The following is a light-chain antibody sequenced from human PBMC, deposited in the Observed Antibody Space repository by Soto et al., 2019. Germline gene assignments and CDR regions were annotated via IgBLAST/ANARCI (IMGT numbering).Light chain of an antibody. Sequence: EIVLVQAPGTLSSSPGGRDTLSCRASQSVTSTYLAWYQQRPGXAPXXLFYATSSRAIGVPDRFTGSGSGTVSTLSISRLEPDVFAVDDCQHYGRSPMFGQGTKVEIK. CDR3: QHYGRSPM. V-gene: IGKV3-20*01. CDR2: ATS. CDR1: QSVTSTY. J-gene: IGKJ1*01.